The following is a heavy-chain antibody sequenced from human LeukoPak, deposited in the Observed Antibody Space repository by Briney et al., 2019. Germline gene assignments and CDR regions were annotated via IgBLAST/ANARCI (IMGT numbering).Heavy chain of an antibody. CDR2: IYPGDSDT. D-gene: IGHD2-15*01. V-gene: IGHV5-51*01. J-gene: IGHJ3*02. CDR3: ARHILPQDAFDI. Sequence: GESLQISCKGSGYRLTSHWIGWVRAMPGKGLEWMGIIYPGDSDTRYSPSFQGQVTISADKSISTAYLQWSSLKASDTAMYYCARHILPQDAFDIWGQGTMVTVSS. CDR1: GYRLTSHW.